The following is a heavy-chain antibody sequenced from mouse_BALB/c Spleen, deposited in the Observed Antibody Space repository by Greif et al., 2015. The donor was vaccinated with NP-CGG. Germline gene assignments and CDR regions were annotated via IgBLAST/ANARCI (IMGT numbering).Heavy chain of an antibody. CDR2: IAPGSGRT. V-gene: IGHV1S41*01. Sequence: DLVKPGASVKLSCKASGYTFTSYWINWIKQRPGQGLEWIGRIAPGSGRTYYNEMLKGKATLTVDTSSSTAYIQLSSLSSEDSAVYFCARSGGSSFDYWGQGTTPPVSS. J-gene: IGHJ2*01. D-gene: IGHD1-1*02. CDR1: GYTFTSYW. CDR3: ARSGGSSFDY.